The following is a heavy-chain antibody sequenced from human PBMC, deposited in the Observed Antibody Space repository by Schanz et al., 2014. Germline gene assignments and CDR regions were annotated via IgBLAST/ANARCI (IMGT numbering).Heavy chain of an antibody. J-gene: IGHJ6*02. CDR2: IHDRGNT. V-gene: IGHV3-53*01. Sequence: EVQLVESGGGLIQPGGSLKLACAASGFSVTSNSMNWVRQAPGKGLEWVSVIHDRGNTYSADSVKGRFTIARDTSENTVYLQMNSLRAEDTAVYYWARDPPGPPGYGMDVWGQGTTVTVSS. CDR3: ARDPPGPPGYGMDV. CDR1: GFSVTSNS.